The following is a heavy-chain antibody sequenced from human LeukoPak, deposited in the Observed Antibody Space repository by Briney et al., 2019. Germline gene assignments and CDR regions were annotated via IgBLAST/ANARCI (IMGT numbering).Heavy chain of an antibody. CDR2: ISYDGSRQ. Sequence: GGSLRLSCAASGFTFRRYAMHWVRQAPGKGLARVAVISYDGSRQHYADFLEGRFTISRDNSKNTVSLQMSGLRTEDTAVYFCARKQSGSGWSGFDYWGQGTLVTVSS. CDR3: ARKQSGSGWSGFDY. CDR1: GFTFRRYA. D-gene: IGHD6-19*01. V-gene: IGHV3-30*15. J-gene: IGHJ4*02.